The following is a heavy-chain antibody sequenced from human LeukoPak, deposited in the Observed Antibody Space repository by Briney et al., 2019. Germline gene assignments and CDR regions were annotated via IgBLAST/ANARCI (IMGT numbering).Heavy chain of an antibody. CDR2: IYYSGST. J-gene: IGHJ4*02. V-gene: IGHV4-59*08. Sequence: SETLSLTCTVSGGSISSYYWSWIRQPPGKGLEWIGYIYYSGSTNYNPSLKSRVTISVDTSKNQFSLKLSSVTAADTAVYYCARFHCSGGSCCFDYWGRGTLVTVSS. D-gene: IGHD2-15*01. CDR3: ARFHCSGGSCCFDY. CDR1: GGSISSYY.